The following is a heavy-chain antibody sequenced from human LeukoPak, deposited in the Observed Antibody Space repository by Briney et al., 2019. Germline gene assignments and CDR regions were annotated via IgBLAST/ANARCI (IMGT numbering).Heavy chain of an antibody. CDR1: GFTFSSYW. Sequence: GGSLRLSCAASGFTFSSYWMSWVRQAPGKGLEWVANIKQDGSEKYYVDSVKGLFTISRDNAKNSLYLQMNSLRAEDTAVYYCARGHDFLSGLSDFWGQGTLVTVSS. D-gene: IGHD3-3*01. CDR3: ARGHDFLSGLSDF. V-gene: IGHV3-7*04. CDR2: IKQDGSEK. J-gene: IGHJ4*02.